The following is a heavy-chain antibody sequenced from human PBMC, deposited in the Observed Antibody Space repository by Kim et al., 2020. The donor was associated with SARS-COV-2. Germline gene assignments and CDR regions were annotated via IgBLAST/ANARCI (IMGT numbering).Heavy chain of an antibody. CDR1: GGSISSGGYY. CDR3: ARDLIKRSGSSRRETYYYGMDV. Sequence: SETLSLTCTVSGGSISSGGYYWSWIRQHPGKGLEWIGYIYYSGSTYYNPSLKSRVTISVDTSKNQFSLKLSSVTAADTAVYYCARDLIKRSGSSRRETYYYGMDVWGQGTTVTVSS. J-gene: IGHJ6*02. CDR2: IYYSGST. D-gene: IGHD1-26*01. V-gene: IGHV4-31*03.